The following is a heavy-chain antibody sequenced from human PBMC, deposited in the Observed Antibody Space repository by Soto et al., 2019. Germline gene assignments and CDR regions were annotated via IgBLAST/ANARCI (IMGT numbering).Heavy chain of an antibody. CDR3: ARDNVLRGYSYGGAGWFDP. J-gene: IGHJ5*02. CDR1: GGSISSYY. V-gene: IGHV4-59*01. D-gene: IGHD5-18*01. Sequence: QVQLQESGPGLVKPSETLSLTCTVSGGSISSYYWSWIRQPPGKGLEWIGYIYYSGSTNYNPSLKSRVTISVDTSKNQFSLKLSSVTAADTAVYYCARDNVLRGYSYGGAGWFDPWGQGTLVTVSS. CDR2: IYYSGST.